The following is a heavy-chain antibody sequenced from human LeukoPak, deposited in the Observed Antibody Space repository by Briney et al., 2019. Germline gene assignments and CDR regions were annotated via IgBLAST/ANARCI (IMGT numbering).Heavy chain of an antibody. Sequence: GGSLRLSCAASGFTFSSYAMSWVRQAPGNGLEWVSAISGSGGSTYYADSVKGRFTISRDNSKNALYLQMNSLRAEDTAVYYCAKRASVTTLEYYFDYWGQGTLVTVSS. CDR2: ISGSGGST. V-gene: IGHV3-23*01. CDR3: AKRASVTTLEYYFDY. J-gene: IGHJ4*02. CDR1: GFTFSSYA. D-gene: IGHD4-17*01.